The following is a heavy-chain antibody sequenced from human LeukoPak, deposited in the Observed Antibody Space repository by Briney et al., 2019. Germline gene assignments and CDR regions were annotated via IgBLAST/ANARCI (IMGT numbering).Heavy chain of an antibody. CDR1: GDSVSSKSAA. CDR3: ARAGGTFDN. J-gene: IGHJ4*02. Sequence: SQTLSLTCAISGDSVSSKSAAWNWIRQSPSRGLEWLGRTYYRSKRYNEYAVSVKSRIRINPDTSQSQFSLQLSSVTIEDTAVYYCARAGGTFDNWGQGTLVTVSS. V-gene: IGHV6-1*01. CDR2: TYYRSKRYN. D-gene: IGHD1-1*01.